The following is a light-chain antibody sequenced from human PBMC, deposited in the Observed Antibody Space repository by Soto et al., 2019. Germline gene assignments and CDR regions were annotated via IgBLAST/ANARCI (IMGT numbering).Light chain of an antibody. CDR3: QQRNFWPPWT. J-gene: IGKJ1*01. V-gene: IGKV3-11*01. Sequence: EIVLTQSPATLSLSPGERATLSYKASQSVNNYLAWYQQKPGQAPRLLIYDASNRATDIPARFSGSGSGTDFTLTISSLEPEDFGVYYCQQRNFWPPWTFGQGTKVEIK. CDR1: QSVNNY. CDR2: DAS.